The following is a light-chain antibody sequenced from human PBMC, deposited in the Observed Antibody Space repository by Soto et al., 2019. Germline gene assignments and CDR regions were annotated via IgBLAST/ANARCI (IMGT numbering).Light chain of an antibody. CDR1: SSDVGGYNY. CDR2: EVS. J-gene: IGLJ2*01. Sequence: QSALTQPPSASGSPGQSVTISCTGTSSDVGGYNYVSWYQQHPGKAPKLMIYEVSKRPSGVPDRFCGSKSGNTASLTLSGLQAEDEAEYYCSSYAGSNNLVVFGGGTKLTVL. CDR3: SSYAGSNNLVV. V-gene: IGLV2-8*01.